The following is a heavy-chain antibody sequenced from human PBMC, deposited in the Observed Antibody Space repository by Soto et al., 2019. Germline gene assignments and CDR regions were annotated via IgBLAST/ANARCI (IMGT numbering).Heavy chain of an antibody. D-gene: IGHD4-4*01. CDR2: IIPAFGVP. CDR3: EKVRGSDPISYRRFGMDV. V-gene: IGHV1-69*01. Sequence: QVQLVQSGGEVKKPGSSVKVSCKASGGTFGGYAIGWVRQAPGQGLEWMGGIIPAFGVPNYAHRFQDRVTFTADEPTSTAYMELSSLTSEDTAICFCEKVRGSDPISYRRFGMDVWGQGTTVTVSS. CDR1: GGTFGGYA. J-gene: IGHJ6*02.